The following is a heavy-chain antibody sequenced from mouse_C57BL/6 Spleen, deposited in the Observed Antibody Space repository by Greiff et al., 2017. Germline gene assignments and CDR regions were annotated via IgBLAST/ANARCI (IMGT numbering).Heavy chain of an antibody. CDR2: IHPNSGST. CDR3: ASYGNYEGVFAY. V-gene: IGHV1-64*01. CDR1: GYTFTSYW. Sequence: VQLQQPGAELVKPGASVKLSCKASGYTFTSYWMHWVKQRPGQGLEWIGMIHPNSGSTNYNEKFKSKATLTVDKSSSTAYMQLSSLTSEDSAVYYCASYGNYEGVFAYWGQGTLVTVSA. D-gene: IGHD2-1*01. J-gene: IGHJ3*01.